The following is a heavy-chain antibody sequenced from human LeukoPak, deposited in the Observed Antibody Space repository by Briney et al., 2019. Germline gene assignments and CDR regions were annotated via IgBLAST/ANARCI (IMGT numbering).Heavy chain of an antibody. J-gene: IGHJ1*01. CDR2: ISSSSSYI. CDR3: ARDSIITGTTFGYFQH. D-gene: IGHD1-7*01. CDR1: GFTFSSYS. V-gene: IGHV3-21*01. Sequence: GGSLRLSCAASGFTFSSYSMNWVRQAPGKGLEWVSSISSSSSYIYYADSVKGRFTISRDNAKNSLYLQMNSLRAEDTAVYYCARDSIITGTTFGYFQHWGQGTLVTVSS.